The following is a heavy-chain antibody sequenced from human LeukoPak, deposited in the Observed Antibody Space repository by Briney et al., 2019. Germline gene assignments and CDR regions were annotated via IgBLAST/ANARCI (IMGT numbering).Heavy chain of an antibody. V-gene: IGHV3-20*04. Sequence: RPGGSLRLSCAASGFTFDDYGMSWVRQAPGKGLEWVSGINWSGGDTGYADSVKGRFTISRDNAKSSLYLQMISLRAEDTALYYCARVPKICYSYGFDYWGQGTLVTVSS. CDR3: ARVPKICYSYGFDY. CDR2: INWSGGDT. D-gene: IGHD5-18*01. J-gene: IGHJ4*02. CDR1: GFTFDDYG.